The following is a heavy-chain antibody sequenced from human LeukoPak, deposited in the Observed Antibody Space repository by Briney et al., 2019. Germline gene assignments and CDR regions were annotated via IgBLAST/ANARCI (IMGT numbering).Heavy chain of an antibody. D-gene: IGHD2-2*01. CDR3: ARGLYCSSSTSCYDYGMDV. V-gene: IGHV1-69*13. CDR2: FIAIIGTA. J-gene: IGHJ6*02. CDR1: GGTFRSYG. Sequence: AVKVSCMASGGTFRSYGLNWVRQAPGQGLEWMGGFIAIIGTAKYAQKLQGRVTITADESTSTAYMELSSLRYEDTAVYYCARGLYCSSSTSCYDYGMDVWGQGTTVTFSS.